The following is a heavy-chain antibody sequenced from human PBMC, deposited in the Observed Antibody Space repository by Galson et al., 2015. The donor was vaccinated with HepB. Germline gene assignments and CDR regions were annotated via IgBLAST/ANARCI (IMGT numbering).Heavy chain of an antibody. CDR3: ARESLKGDWFDP. CDR2: INAGNGNT. Sequence: SVKVSCKASGYTFTSYAMHWVRQAPGQRLEWMGWINAGNGNTKYSQKFQGRVTITRDTSASTAYMELSSLRSEDTAVYYCARESLKGDWFDPWGRGTLVTVSS. CDR1: GYTFTSYA. V-gene: IGHV1-3*01. J-gene: IGHJ5*02.